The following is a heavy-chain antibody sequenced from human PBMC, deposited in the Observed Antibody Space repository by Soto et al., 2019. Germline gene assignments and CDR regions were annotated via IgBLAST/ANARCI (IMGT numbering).Heavy chain of an antibody. CDR2: VSANSGDK. V-gene: IGHV1-18*01. Sequence: ASVKVSCRASGYVFTSYGVSWVRQAPGQGLEWMGWVSANSGDKNYAEKFQGRVTMKTDPSTSTAYLEVWSMGSDDTAMYYCARDCTSSACYVVAFDIWGQGTPVTVSS. J-gene: IGHJ3*02. D-gene: IGHD2-2*01. CDR1: GYVFTSYG. CDR3: ARDCTSSACYVVAFDI.